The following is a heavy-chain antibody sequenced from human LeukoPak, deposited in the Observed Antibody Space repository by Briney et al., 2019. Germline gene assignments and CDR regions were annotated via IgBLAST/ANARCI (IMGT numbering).Heavy chain of an antibody. CDR1: GFTFSSYW. CDR3: ARDEDYYDSSGYYSPFDY. J-gene: IGHJ4*02. D-gene: IGHD3-22*01. Sequence: GGSLRLSCAASGFTFSSYWMSWVRQAPGKGLEGVANIKQDGSEKYYVDSVKGRFTISRDNAKNSLYLQMNSLRAEDTAVYYCARDEDYYDSSGYYSPFDYWGQGTLVTVSS. V-gene: IGHV3-7*04. CDR2: IKQDGSEK.